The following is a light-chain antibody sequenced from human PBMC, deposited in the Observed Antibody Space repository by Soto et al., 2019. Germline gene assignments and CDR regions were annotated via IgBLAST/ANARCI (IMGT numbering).Light chain of an antibody. CDR3: QQRGDWPLT. CDR1: QGVSKY. J-gene: IGKJ5*01. V-gene: IGKV3-11*01. CDR2: DAS. Sequence: EIVLTQSPATLSLSPGERATLSCRASQGVSKYLAWYQQKAGQAPRLLIYDASNRATGIPARFSGSGSGTDFTLTISSLEPEDFAVYYCQQRGDWPLTFGQGTRLEIK.